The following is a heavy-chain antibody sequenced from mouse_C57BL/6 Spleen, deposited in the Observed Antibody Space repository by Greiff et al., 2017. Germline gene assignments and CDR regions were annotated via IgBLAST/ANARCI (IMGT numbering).Heavy chain of an antibody. CDR2: IHPNSGST. J-gene: IGHJ1*03. D-gene: IGHD1-1*01. CDR1: GYTFTSYW. Sequence: QVQLKQPGAELVKPGASVKLSCKASGYTFTSYWMHWVKQRPGQGLEWIGMIHPNSGSTNYNEKFKSKAKLTVDKSSSTAYMQLSSLTSEDSAVYYCARSGDYYGSSYWYFDVWGTGTTVTVSS. CDR3: ARSGDYYGSSYWYFDV. V-gene: IGHV1-64*01.